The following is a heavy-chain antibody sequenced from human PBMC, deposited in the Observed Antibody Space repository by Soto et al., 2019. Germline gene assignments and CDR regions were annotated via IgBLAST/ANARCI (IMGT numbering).Heavy chain of an antibody. J-gene: IGHJ3*01. Sequence: SETRSLTCAVYGGPFSGYYWSWIRQPPGKRLEWIGEIHHTGSTNYNPSLKSRVTISADTSKNQFSLKLSSVTAADTAMYYCARGTQYCIGTSCYAGAFDVWGRGTMVTVSS. V-gene: IGHV4-34*01. CDR1: GGPFSGYY. CDR2: IHHTGST. D-gene: IGHD2-2*01. CDR3: ARGTQYCIGTSCYAGAFDV.